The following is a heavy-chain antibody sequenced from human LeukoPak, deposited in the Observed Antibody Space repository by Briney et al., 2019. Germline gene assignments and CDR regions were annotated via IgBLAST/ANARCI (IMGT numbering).Heavy chain of an antibody. D-gene: IGHD6-13*01. CDR3: ARDGTAPGLYFDL. J-gene: IGHJ4*01. CDR1: GFTFSDFW. CDR2: INQNGGET. Sequence: GGSLRLSCAVSGFTFSDFWMNWVRRSPGQGLEWVASINQNGGETSYVDSVKGRFTISRDNPKNSLYLQMSSLRAEDTAVYYCARDGTAPGLYFDLWGQGTLVTVSS. V-gene: IGHV3-7*01.